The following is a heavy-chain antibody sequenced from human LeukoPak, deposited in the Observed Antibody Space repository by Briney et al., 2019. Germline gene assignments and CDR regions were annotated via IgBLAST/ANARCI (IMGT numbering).Heavy chain of an antibody. D-gene: IGHD6-6*01. CDR2: IYPGDSDT. CDR3: ARAMYSSSSSVDY. J-gene: IGHJ4*02. Sequence: GESLKISCKGSGYSFTSYWFGWVRQMPGKGREWMGIIYPGDSDTRYSPSFQGQVTISADKSISTAYLQWSSLKASDTAMYYCARAMYSSSSSVDYRGQGTLVTVSS. V-gene: IGHV5-51*01. CDR1: GYSFTSYW.